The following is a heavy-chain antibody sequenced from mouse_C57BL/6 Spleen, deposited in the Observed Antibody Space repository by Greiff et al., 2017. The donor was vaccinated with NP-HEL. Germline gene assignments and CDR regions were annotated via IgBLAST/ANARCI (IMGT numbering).Heavy chain of an antibody. CDR1: GFTFSDYY. Sequence: EVKLVESGGGLVQPGGSLKLSCAASGFTFSDYYMYWVRQTPEKRLEWVAYISNGGGSTYYPDTVKGRFTISRDNAKNTLYLQMSRLKSEDTAMYYCARRGTGSLFAYWGQGTLVTVSA. J-gene: IGHJ3*01. CDR3: ARRGTGSLFAY. D-gene: IGHD4-1*01. CDR2: ISNGGGST. V-gene: IGHV5-12*01.